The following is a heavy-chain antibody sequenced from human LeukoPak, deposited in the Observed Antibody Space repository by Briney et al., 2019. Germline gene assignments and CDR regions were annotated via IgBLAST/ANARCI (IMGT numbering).Heavy chain of an antibody. CDR3: VKGRFGGGDLGLTGGMDV. Sequence: PGGSLRLSCAASGFTFTSYWMSWVRQAPGKGLEGVANIKQDGSEKYYVDSVKGRFTISRDNNKNSLFLQMNSLTTDDTALYYCVKGRFGGGDLGLTGGMDVWGQGTTVTVSS. CDR2: IKQDGSEK. J-gene: IGHJ6*02. V-gene: IGHV3-7*05. CDR1: GFTFTSYW. D-gene: IGHD2-21*02.